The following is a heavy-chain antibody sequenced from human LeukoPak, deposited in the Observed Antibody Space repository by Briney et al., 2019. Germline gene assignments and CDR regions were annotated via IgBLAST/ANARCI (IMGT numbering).Heavy chain of an antibody. CDR1: GGSISSSSYY. D-gene: IGHD3-10*02. CDR2: IYYSGST. CDR3: ARVYVYYYYMDV. Sequence: TSETLSLTCTVSGGSISSSSYYWGWIRQPPGKGLEWIGSIYYSGSTYYNPSLKSRVTISVDTSKNQFSLKLSSVTAADTAVYYCARVYVYYYYMDVWGKGTTVTVSS. J-gene: IGHJ6*03. V-gene: IGHV4-39*07.